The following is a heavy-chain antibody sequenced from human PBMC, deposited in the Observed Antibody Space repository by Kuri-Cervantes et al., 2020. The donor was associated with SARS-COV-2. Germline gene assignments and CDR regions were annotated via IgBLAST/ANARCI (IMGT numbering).Heavy chain of an antibody. CDR1: GGSITNYY. J-gene: IGHJ5*02. CDR3: ARGGFRGENWFDP. Sequence: ESLKISCTVSGGSITNYYWSWIRQPPGKGLEWIAYIYSTESTHYSPSLKSRVTISVDTSKNHFSLNLSSVTAADTAVYYCARGGFRGENWFDPWGQGTLVTVSS. D-gene: IGHD2/OR15-2a*01. V-gene: IGHV4-59*01. CDR2: IYSTEST.